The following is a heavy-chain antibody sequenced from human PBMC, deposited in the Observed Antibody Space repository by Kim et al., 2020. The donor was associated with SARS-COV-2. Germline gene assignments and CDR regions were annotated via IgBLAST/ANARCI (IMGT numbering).Heavy chain of an antibody. CDR1: GFTFSSYE. D-gene: IGHD3-3*01. Sequence: GGSLRLSCAASGFTFSSYEMNWVRQAPGKGLEWVSYISSSGSTIFYADSVKGRFTISRDNAKNSLYLQMNSLRAEDTAVYYCAREERGITIFGVVITRSFYYWGQGTLVTVSS. CDR2: ISSSGSTI. CDR3: AREERGITIFGVVITRSFYY. J-gene: IGHJ4*02. V-gene: IGHV3-48*03.